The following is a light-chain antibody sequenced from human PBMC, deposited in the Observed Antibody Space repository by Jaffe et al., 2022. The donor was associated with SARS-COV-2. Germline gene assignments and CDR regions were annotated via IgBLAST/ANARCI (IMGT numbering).Light chain of an antibody. Sequence: SYELSQPPSVSVSPGQTVTITCSGDGLGDKYVCWYQQKPGQSPVLVIYQDTKRPSGIPERFSGSNSGNTATLTITGTQAIDEADYYCQAWDSSVANVFGSGTKVNVL. J-gene: IGLJ1*01. CDR2: QDT. CDR1: GLGDKY. CDR3: QAWDSSVANV. V-gene: IGLV3-1*01.